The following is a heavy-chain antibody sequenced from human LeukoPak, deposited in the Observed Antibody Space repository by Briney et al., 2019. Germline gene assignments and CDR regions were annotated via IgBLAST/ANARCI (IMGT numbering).Heavy chain of an antibody. Sequence: SETLSLTCAVSGYSISSGYYWGWIRQPPGKGLEWIGSIYHSGSTYYNPSLKSRVTISVDTSKNQFSLKLSSVTAADTAVYYCARQGYYYGSGSQFPRYWGQGTLVTVSS. D-gene: IGHD3-10*01. CDR3: ARQGYYYGSGSQFPRY. CDR2: IYHSGST. V-gene: IGHV4-38-2*01. J-gene: IGHJ4*02. CDR1: GYSISSGYY.